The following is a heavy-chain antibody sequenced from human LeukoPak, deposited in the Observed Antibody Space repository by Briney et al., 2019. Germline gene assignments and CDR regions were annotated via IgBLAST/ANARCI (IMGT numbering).Heavy chain of an antibody. D-gene: IGHD6-25*01. V-gene: IGHV4-31*03. CDR2: TYYSGNT. J-gene: IGHJ4*02. CDR1: GGSISSGGYY. CDR3: ARTAARYYFDY. Sequence: SETLSLTCTVSGGSISSGGYYWNWIRQHPGKGLEWIGDTYYSGNTYYNPSLKSRAVISLDTSKNQFSLNLSSVTAADTAVYYCARTAARYYFDYWGQGTLVTVSS.